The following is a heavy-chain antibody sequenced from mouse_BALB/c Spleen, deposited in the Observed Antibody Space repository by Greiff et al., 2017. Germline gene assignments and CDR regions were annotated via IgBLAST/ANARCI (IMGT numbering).Heavy chain of an antibody. V-gene: IGHV5-6*01. CDR2: ISSGGSYT. CDR1: GFTFISYG. CDR3: TEQAGDY. J-gene: IGHJ2*01. D-gene: IGHD6-1*01. Sequence: EVKLMESGGDLLKPGGSLKLSCAASGFTFISYGMSWVRQTPDKRLEWVATISSGGSYTYYPDSVKGRFTISRDNAKNTLYLQMSSLKSVDTAMYYCTEQAGDYWGQGTTLTVSS.